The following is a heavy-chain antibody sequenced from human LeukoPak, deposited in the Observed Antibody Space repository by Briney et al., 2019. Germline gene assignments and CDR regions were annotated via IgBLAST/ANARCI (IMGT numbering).Heavy chain of an antibody. CDR2: INWNGDNT. Sequence: GGSLRLSCVASGFTFDDYAMSWVRQAPGKGLEWVSGINWNGDNTVYADSVKGRSTISRDNAKNSLYLQMNSLVAEETAFYYCARDRRSDSSGYDFDIWGQGTMVTVSS. V-gene: IGHV3-20*04. D-gene: IGHD3-22*01. CDR3: ARDRRSDSSGYDFDI. CDR1: GFTFDDYA. J-gene: IGHJ3*02.